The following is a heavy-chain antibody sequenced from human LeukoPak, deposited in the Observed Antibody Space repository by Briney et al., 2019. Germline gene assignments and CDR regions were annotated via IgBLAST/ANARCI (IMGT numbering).Heavy chain of an antibody. J-gene: IGHJ6*02. D-gene: IGHD5/OR15-5a*01. V-gene: IGHV3-9*01. Sequence: GRSLRLSCAASGFTFDDYAMHWVRQAPGKGLEWVSGISWNSGSIGYADSVKGRFTISRDNAKNSLYLQMNSLRAEDTALYYCAKDMVCTISGGYYYYGMDVWGQGTTVTVSS. CDR1: GFTFDDYA. CDR2: ISWNSGSI. CDR3: AKDMVCTISGGYYYYGMDV.